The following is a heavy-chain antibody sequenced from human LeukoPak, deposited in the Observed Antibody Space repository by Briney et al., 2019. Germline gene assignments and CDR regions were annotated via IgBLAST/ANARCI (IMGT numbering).Heavy chain of an antibody. D-gene: IGHD3-22*01. CDR3: ASGYYYGCPSDF. V-gene: IGHV4-34*01. CDR2: MNHSGST. J-gene: IGHJ4*02. Sequence: PAETLSLTCAVYGGSFSGYYWSWLRQPPGKGLEWIGEMNHSGSTNYNPSLKSRVTISVETSKKQFSLKLISVTTADTAVYYCASGYYYGCPSDFGGQGTLVTVSS. CDR1: GGSFSGYY.